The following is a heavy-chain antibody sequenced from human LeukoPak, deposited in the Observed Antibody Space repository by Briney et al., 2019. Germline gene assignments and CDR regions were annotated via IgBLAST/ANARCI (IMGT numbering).Heavy chain of an antibody. CDR2: IYSGGST. CDR1: GFTFSSYA. CDR3: ARVAGYSSGYYPAY. Sequence: GGSLRLSCAASGFTFSSYAMSWVRQAPGKGLEWVSVIYSGGSTYYADSVKGRFTISRDNSKNTLYLQMNSLRAEDTAVYYCARVAGYSSGYYPAYWGQGTLVTVSS. J-gene: IGHJ4*02. V-gene: IGHV3-66*02. D-gene: IGHD3-22*01.